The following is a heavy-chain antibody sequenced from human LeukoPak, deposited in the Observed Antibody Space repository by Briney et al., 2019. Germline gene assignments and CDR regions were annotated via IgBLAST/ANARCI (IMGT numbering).Heavy chain of an antibody. Sequence: PGGSLRLSCAASGFTFSSYAMSWVRQAPGKGLEWVSGIRGSGGNTYYADSVKGRFTVSRDNSKNTLYLQMNSLRAEDTAVYYCANFNAERGYFHSSGYHWSFLDYWGQGTLVTVSS. CDR2: IRGSGGNT. CDR1: GFTFSSYA. J-gene: IGHJ4*02. CDR3: ANFNAERGYFHSSGYHWSFLDY. D-gene: IGHD3-22*01. V-gene: IGHV3-23*01.